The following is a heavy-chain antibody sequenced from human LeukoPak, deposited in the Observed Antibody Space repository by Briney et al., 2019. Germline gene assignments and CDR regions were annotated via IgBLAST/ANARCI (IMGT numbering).Heavy chain of an antibody. V-gene: IGHV4-34*01. CDR2: INHSGST. CDR3: ARAFRSSTSWRVHYYYYGMDV. J-gene: IGHJ6*02. D-gene: IGHD2-2*01. Sequence: SETLSLTCAVYGGSFSGYYWSWIRQPPGKGLEWIGEINHSGSTNYNPSLKRRVTISVDTSKNQFSLKLSSVTAADTAVYYCARAFRSSTSWRVHYYYYGMDVWGQGTTVTVSS. CDR1: GGSFSGYY.